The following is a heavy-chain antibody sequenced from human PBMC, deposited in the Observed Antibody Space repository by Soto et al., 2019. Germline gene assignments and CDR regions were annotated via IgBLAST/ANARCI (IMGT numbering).Heavy chain of an antibody. Sequence: GGSLRLSCAASGFTFSGSAMHWVRQASGKGLEWVGRIRTKANNYATTYAASVKGRFTISRDDSKNTAYLQMNSLKTEDTAVYYCTSRYCSHTSCYPDYWGQGTLVTGSS. J-gene: IGHJ4*02. CDR3: TSRYCSHTSCYPDY. CDR2: IRTKANNYAT. V-gene: IGHV3-73*01. CDR1: GFTFSGSA. D-gene: IGHD2-2*01.